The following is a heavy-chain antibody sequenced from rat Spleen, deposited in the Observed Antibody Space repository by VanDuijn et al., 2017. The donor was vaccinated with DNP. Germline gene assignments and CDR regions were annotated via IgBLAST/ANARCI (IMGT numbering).Heavy chain of an antibody. V-gene: IGHV2-43*01. CDR1: GFSPTTHH. CDR2: IGTGGST. D-gene: IGHD4-1*01. CDR3: TRQGWGDY. J-gene: IGHJ2*01. Sequence: QVQLKESGPGLVQPSQTLSLSCTVSGFSPTTHHVHWVRQPSVKGLEWMGIIGTGGSTEYNSTLKSRLSISRDTSTNQIFLKMNSLQTEDSATYYCTRQGWGDYWGQGVMVTVSS.